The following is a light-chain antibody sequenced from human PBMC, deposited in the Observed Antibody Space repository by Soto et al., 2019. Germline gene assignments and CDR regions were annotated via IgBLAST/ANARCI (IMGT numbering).Light chain of an antibody. CDR1: QSISSY. CDR3: QQSYSTPSIT. V-gene: IGKV1-39*01. Sequence: DIQMTHSPSSVSASVGDRVTITCRASQSISSYLNWYQQKPGKAPKLLIYAASSLQSGVPSRFSGSGSGTDFTLTISSLQPEDFATYYCQQSYSTPSITFGQGTRLEIK. CDR2: AAS. J-gene: IGKJ5*01.